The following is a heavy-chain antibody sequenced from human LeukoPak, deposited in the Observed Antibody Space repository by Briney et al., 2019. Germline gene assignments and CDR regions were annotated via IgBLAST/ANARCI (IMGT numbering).Heavy chain of an antibody. CDR3: ARHFGYNYGRIDY. J-gene: IGHJ4*02. CDR2: LYYNGRT. V-gene: IGHV4-39*01. CDR1: GGSISSNGYY. Sequence: PSETLSLTCTVSGGSISSNGYYWGWIRQSPGKGLEWIGSLYYNGRTYYIPSLKSRATISVDTSKNQFSLKLTSVTAADTAVYYCARHFGYNYGRIDYWGQGTLVTVSP. D-gene: IGHD5-18*01.